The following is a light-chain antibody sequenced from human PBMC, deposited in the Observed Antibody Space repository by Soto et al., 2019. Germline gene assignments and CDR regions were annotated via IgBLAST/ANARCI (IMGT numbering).Light chain of an antibody. J-gene: IGLJ2*01. CDR1: SSDVGSYNL. CDR2: EGS. V-gene: IGLV2-23*01. Sequence: QSALTQPASVSGSPGQSITISCTGTSSDVGSYNLVSWYQQHPGKAPKLMIYEGSKRPSGVSNRFSGSKSGNTASLTISGLQAEDEADYYCCSYAGSVGCGGGTKLTGL. CDR3: CSYAGSVG.